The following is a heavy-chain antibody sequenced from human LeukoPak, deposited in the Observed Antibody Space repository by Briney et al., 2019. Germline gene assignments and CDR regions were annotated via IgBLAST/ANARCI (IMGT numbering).Heavy chain of an antibody. J-gene: IGHJ4*02. V-gene: IGHV3-66*01. CDR1: GFTVSSNY. D-gene: IGHD3-3*01. Sequence: GGSLRLSCAASGFTVSSNYMSWVRQAPGRGLKWVSVIYSGGSTYYADSVKGRFTISRDNSKNTLYLQMNSLRAEDTAVYYCASSLEGNFWSGYHSWGQGTLVTVSS. CDR2: IYSGGST. CDR3: ASSLEGNFWSGYHS.